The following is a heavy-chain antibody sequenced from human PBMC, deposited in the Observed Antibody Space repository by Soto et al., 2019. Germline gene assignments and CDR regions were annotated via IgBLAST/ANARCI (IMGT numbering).Heavy chain of an antibody. CDR2: IYYSGST. CDR1: GGSISSYY. D-gene: IGHD1-26*01. J-gene: IGHJ5*02. Sequence: ETLSLTCTVSGGSISSYYWSWIRQPPGKGLEWIGYIYYSGSTNYTPSLKSRVTISVDTSKNQFSLKLSSVTAADTAVYYCARDSEYYHASCRWFAPWSQGTLVIVSS. CDR3: ARDSEYYHASCRWFAP. V-gene: IGHV4-59*01.